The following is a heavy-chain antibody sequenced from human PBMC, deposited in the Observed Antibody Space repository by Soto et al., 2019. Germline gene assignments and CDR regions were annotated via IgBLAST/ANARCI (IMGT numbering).Heavy chain of an antibody. J-gene: IGHJ4*02. CDR2: IYHSGST. CDR1: GGSISSGGYS. Sequence: QLQVQESGSGLVKPSQTLSLTCAVSGGSISSGGYSWSWIRQPPGKGLEWIGYIYHSGSTYYNPSLKSRVTILVDRSKNQFSLKLSSVTAADTAVYYCARGEVVALGYWGQGTLVTVSS. CDR3: ARGEVVALGY. V-gene: IGHV4-30-2*01. D-gene: IGHD2-15*01.